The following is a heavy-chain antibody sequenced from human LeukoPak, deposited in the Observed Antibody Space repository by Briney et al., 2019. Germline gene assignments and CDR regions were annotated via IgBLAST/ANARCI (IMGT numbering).Heavy chain of an antibody. V-gene: IGHV3-23*01. Sequence: GGSLRLSCAASGFTFSSYGMHWVRQAPGKGLEWVSAISGSGGSTYYADSVKGRFTISRDNSKNTLYLQMNSLRADDTAVYYCAKRGDSSGWYYFDYWGQGTLVTVSS. CDR3: AKRGDSSGWYYFDY. CDR1: GFTFSSYG. D-gene: IGHD6-19*01. J-gene: IGHJ4*02. CDR2: ISGSGGST.